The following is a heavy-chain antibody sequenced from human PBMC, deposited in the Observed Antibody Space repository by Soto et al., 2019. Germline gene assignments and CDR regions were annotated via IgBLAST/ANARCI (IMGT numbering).Heavy chain of an antibody. D-gene: IGHD5-18*01. CDR1: GYTFNSYY. J-gene: IGHJ2*01. V-gene: IGHV1-46*02. CDR3: ARGGYDWYFDL. CDR2: FNPSGGST. Sequence: QVQLVQSGAEVKKPGASVKVSCKASGYTFNSYYIHWVRQAPGQGLEWMGIFNPSGGSTNYPQKLQGRVTLTRDTSTSTVCMELSSLRSEDTAIYYCARGGYDWYFDLWGRGTLVTVSS.